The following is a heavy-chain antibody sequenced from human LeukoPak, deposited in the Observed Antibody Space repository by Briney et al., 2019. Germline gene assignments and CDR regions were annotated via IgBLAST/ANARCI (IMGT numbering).Heavy chain of an antibody. CDR2: ISSSSSYI. Sequence: GGSLRLSCAASGFTFSSYSMNWVRQAPGKGLEWVSSISSSSSYIYYADSVKGRFTISRDNAKNSLYLQMNSLRAEDTAVYYCARDLYGSGNYPDYWGQGTLVTVSS. CDR1: GFTFSSYS. V-gene: IGHV3-21*01. J-gene: IGHJ4*02. D-gene: IGHD3-10*01. CDR3: ARDLYGSGNYPDY.